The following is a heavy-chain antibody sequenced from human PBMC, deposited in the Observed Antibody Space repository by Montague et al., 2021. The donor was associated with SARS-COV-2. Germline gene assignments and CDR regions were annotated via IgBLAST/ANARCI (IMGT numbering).Heavy chain of an antibody. J-gene: IGHJ3*02. CDR2: ISSSSSSYI. D-gene: IGHD3-9*01. CDR1: GFTFSSYS. V-gene: IGHV3-21*01. Sequence: PLRLSCAASGFTFSSYSMNWVRQAPGKGLEWVSSISSSSSSYIYYADSVKGRFTISRDNAKNSLYLQMNSLRAEDTAVYYCARDSNDTLTGYYAFDIWGQGTMVTVSS. CDR3: ARDSNDTLTGYYAFDI.